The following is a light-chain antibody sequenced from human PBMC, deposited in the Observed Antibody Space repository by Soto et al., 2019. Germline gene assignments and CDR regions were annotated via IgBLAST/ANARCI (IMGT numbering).Light chain of an antibody. CDR3: QQFGSSPGFT. CDR2: GTS. Sequence: EIVLTQSPGTLSLSPGERATLSCRASQNINSRYLAWYQQKPGQAPRLLIYGTSSRATGIPDRFSGSGSGTDFTRTISRLEPEAFAVYYCQQFGSSPGFTFGPGTKVDIK. J-gene: IGKJ3*01. CDR1: QNINSRY. V-gene: IGKV3-20*01.